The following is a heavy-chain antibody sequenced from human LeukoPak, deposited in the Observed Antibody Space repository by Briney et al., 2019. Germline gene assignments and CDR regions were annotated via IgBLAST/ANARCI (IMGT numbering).Heavy chain of an antibody. CDR2: ISSSSSYI. Sequence: PGGSLRLSCAASGFTFSSYSMNWVRQAPGKGLEWVSSISSSSSYIYYADSVKGRFTISRDNAKNTLYLEMNSLRAEDTAVYYCARDRNYAMDVWGQGTTVTVSS. CDR1: GFTFSSYS. J-gene: IGHJ6*02. D-gene: IGHD1-14*01. CDR3: ARDRNYAMDV. V-gene: IGHV3-21*01.